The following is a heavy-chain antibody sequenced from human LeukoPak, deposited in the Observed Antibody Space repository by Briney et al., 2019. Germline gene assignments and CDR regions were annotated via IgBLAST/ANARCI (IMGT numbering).Heavy chain of an antibody. D-gene: IGHD3-22*01. Sequence: PSETLSLTCAVSGGSISSSDYSWNWIRQPPGRGLEWIGYTHHSGSTYYNPSLKSRVTISVDRSKNQFSLKLTSVTAADTAVYYCARGLYDSNSPSYYFDSWGRGTLVTVSS. CDR3: ARGLYDSNSPSYYFDS. J-gene: IGHJ4*02. CDR1: GGSISSSDYS. CDR2: THHSGST. V-gene: IGHV4-30-2*01.